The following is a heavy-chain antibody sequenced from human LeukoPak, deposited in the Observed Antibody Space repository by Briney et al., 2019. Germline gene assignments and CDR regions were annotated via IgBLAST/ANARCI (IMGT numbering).Heavy chain of an antibody. CDR1: GYTFTGYY. J-gene: IGHJ4*02. CDR2: INPNSGDT. V-gene: IGHV1-2*02. CDR3: ARGGGSAAGVFDY. Sequence: GASVKVSCKASGYTFTGYYLHWVRQAPGQGLEWMGWINPNSGDTNYAQKFQGRVTMTRDKSISTAYMELRRLRSDDTAVYYCARGGGSAAGVFDYWGQGTLVSVSS. D-gene: IGHD6-13*01.